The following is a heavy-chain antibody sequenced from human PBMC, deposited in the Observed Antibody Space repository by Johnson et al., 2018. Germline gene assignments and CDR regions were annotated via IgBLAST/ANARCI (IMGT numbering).Heavy chain of an antibody. CDR1: GFTFSAYW. J-gene: IGHJ3*01. D-gene: IGHD6-13*01. CDR3: ARETIADVAGKVFDR. Sequence: VQLVQSGGGLVQPGGSXRLSCAASGFTFSAYWMTWVRQAPGKGLEWVANIREDGSEKYYVDPVKGRFTISRDNARNSLYLQMNSLRAEDTAVYYCARETIADVAGKVFDRWGQGTMVTVSS. V-gene: IGHV3-7*01. CDR2: IREDGSEK.